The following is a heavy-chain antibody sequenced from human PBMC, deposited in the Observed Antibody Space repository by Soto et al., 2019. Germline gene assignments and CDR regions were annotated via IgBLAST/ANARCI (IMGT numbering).Heavy chain of an antibody. J-gene: IGHJ4*02. CDR2: IYHSGST. CDR3: ARVVSYSDDFCSGYYMGGRFDY. CDR1: GGSISSGGYS. D-gene: IGHD3-3*01. Sequence: SETLSLTCAVSGGSISSGGYSWSWIRQPPGKGLEWIGYIYHSGSTYYKPSLKNRVTISVDSSKNQFSLKLSSVTAAVTAVYYCARVVSYSDDFCSGYYMGGRFDYWGQGTLVTVSS. V-gene: IGHV4-30-2*01.